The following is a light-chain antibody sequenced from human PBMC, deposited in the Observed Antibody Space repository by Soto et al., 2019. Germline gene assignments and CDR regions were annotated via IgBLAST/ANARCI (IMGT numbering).Light chain of an antibody. CDR1: SSDVGAYDY. Sequence: QSALTQAASVSGSPGQSITISCTGTSSDVGAYDYVTWYQQHPGKAPKVMIYKVSNRPSGVSNRFSGSKSGNTASLTISGLQAEDEADYYCSSYTSSSTLYVFGTGTKLTVL. J-gene: IGLJ1*01. V-gene: IGLV2-14*01. CDR3: SSYTSSSTLYV. CDR2: KVS.